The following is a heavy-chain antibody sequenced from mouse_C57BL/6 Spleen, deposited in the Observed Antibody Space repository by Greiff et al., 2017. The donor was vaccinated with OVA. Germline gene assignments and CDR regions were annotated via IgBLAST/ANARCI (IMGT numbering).Heavy chain of an antibody. D-gene: IGHD1-1*01. CDR3: ARQGNYA. Sequence: QVQLQQPGAELVKPGASVKLSCKASGYTFTSYWMQWVKQRPGQGLEWIGEIDPSDSYTNYNQKFKGKATLTVDTSSSTAYMQLSSLTSEDSAVYYCARQGNYAWGQGTTLTVSS. CDR2: IDPSDSYT. J-gene: IGHJ2*01. V-gene: IGHV1-50*01. CDR1: GYTFTSYW.